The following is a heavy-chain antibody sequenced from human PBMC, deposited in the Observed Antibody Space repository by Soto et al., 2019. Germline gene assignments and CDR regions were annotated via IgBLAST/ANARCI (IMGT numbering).Heavy chain of an antibody. Sequence: ASVKVSCKASGYTFATYTMHWVRQAPGQRLEWMGWINAANGNTKYSQKFQGRVTFTRDTSASTAYMELGNLRSEDTAVYYCARSLQIVTAMSPGKYWGQGTQVTVSS. D-gene: IGHD5-18*01. CDR3: ARSLQIVTAMSPGKY. J-gene: IGHJ4*02. CDR1: GYTFATYT. V-gene: IGHV1-3*01. CDR2: INAANGNT.